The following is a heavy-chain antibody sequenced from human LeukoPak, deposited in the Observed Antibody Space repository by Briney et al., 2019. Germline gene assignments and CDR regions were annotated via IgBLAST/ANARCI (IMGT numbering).Heavy chain of an antibody. D-gene: IGHD1-26*01. CDR2: ISGSGGST. V-gene: IGHV3-23*01. CDR1: GFTVSSNE. Sequence: PGGSLRLSCAASGFTVSSNEMSWVRQAPGKGLEWVSAISGSGGSTYYADSVKGRFTISRDNSKNTLYLQMNSLRAEDTAVYYCAKVAQGSGSYVDYWGQGTLVTVSS. J-gene: IGHJ4*02. CDR3: AKVAQGSGSYVDY.